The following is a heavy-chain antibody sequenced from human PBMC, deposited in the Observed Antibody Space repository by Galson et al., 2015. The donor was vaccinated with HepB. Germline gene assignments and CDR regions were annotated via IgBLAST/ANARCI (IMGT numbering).Heavy chain of an antibody. D-gene: IGHD1-26*01. J-gene: IGHJ6*04. CDR3: TTAGILGATWASVDV. V-gene: IGHV3-15*01. CDR1: GFTFSDAW. CDR2: IKDKTDGDTI. Sequence: SLRLSCAASGFTFSDAWMSWVRQAPGKGLEWVGRIKDKTDGDTIDYAAPVKGRFTISRDDSQNTLYLQINSLQIDDTGVYYCTTAGILGATWASVDVWGKGTTVTVSS.